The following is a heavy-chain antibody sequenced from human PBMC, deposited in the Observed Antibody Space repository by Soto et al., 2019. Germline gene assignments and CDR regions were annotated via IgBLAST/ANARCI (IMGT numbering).Heavy chain of an antibody. CDR3: ARDPAFYYDASGDVYHYGVDV. Sequence: SETLSLACTVSGGSINGYYWSWIRQPPGKGLEWVGSISFSGSTHYNPSLKSRAIMSLDTSKNQFSLSLSSVTAADTAVYFCARDPAFYYDASGDVYHYGVDVWGQGTTVTVSS. V-gene: IGHV4-59*01. CDR2: ISFSGST. D-gene: IGHD3-22*01. CDR1: GGSINGYY. J-gene: IGHJ6*02.